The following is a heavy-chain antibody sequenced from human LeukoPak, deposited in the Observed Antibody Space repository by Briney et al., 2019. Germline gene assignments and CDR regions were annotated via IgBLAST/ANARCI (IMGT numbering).Heavy chain of an antibody. V-gene: IGHV4-59*01. Sequence: PSQTLSLTCTVSGGSISSYYWSWIRQPPGKGPEWIGYIYYSGSTNYNPSLKSRVTTSVDTSKNQFSLKLSSVTAADTAVYYCARGGIAAAVYWGQGTLVTVSS. D-gene: IGHD6-13*01. J-gene: IGHJ4*02. CDR3: ARGGIAAAVY. CDR1: GGSISSYY. CDR2: IYYSGST.